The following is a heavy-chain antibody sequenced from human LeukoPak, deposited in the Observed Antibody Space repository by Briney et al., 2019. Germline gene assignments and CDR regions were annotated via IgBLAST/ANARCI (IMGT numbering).Heavy chain of an antibody. CDR3: AKGLRNGLYYGMDV. CDR2: ISWNSGSI. J-gene: IGHJ6*02. D-gene: IGHD1-14*01. V-gene: IGHV3-9*01. Sequence: PGRSLRLSCAASGFTFDDYAMHWVRQAPGKGLEWVSGISWNSGSIGYADSVKGRFTISRDNAENSLYLQMNSLRAEDTALYYCAKGLRNGLYYGMDVWGQGTTVTVSS. CDR1: GFTFDDYA.